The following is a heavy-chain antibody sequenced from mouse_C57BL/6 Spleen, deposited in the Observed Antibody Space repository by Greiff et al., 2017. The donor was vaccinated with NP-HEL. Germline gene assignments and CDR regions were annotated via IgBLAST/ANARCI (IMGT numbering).Heavy chain of an antibody. CDR2: IDPSDSYT. CDR1: GYTFTSYW. D-gene: IGHD1-1*01. CDR3: LTTVVARGFDY. Sequence: QVQLQQPGAELVKPGASVKLSCKASGYTFTSYWMQWVKQRPGQGLEWIGEIDPSDSYTNYNQKFKGKATLTVDTSSSTAYMQLSSLTSEDSAVYYCLTTVVARGFDYWGQGTTLTVSS. J-gene: IGHJ2*01. V-gene: IGHV1-50*01.